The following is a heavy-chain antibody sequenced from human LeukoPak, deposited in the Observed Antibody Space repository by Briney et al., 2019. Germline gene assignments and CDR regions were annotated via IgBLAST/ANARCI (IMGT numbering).Heavy chain of an antibody. V-gene: IGHV3-23*01. CDR1: GFIFRNYA. Sequence: GGSLRLSCAASGFIFRNYAMSWVRQAPGEGLEWVSAITGSGDTAYYADSVRGRFTISRDNSKNTLYVEMNTLRAEDTAVYYCAKWGDYDILTGYYVSDFWGQGTLVTVSS. CDR3: AKWGDYDILTGYYVSDF. CDR2: ITGSGDTA. D-gene: IGHD3-9*01. J-gene: IGHJ4*02.